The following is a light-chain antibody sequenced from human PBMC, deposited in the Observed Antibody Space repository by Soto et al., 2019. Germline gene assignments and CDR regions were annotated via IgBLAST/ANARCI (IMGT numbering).Light chain of an antibody. V-gene: IGKV3-11*01. Sequence: DIELKQSPVTLSLSPEDRETLSCRASETVSSYLLWYQQKPGQDPRLVIYDASKRATGIPARFSGSGSETDFTLTISSLEPEDVGVYYCLLRMIWPLTFGQGTRLEIK. J-gene: IGKJ5*01. CDR2: DAS. CDR3: LLRMIWPLT. CDR1: ETVSSY.